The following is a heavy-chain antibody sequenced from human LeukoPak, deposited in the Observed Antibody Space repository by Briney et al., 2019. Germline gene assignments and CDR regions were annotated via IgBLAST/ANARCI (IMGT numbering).Heavy chain of an antibody. D-gene: IGHD1-26*01. Sequence: GGSLRLSCAASGFTFTTYEMNWVRQAPGKGLEWISYISSSGSTIHYVDSVKGRFTISRDNAKNSLYLQMNSLRAEDTAVYYCARDSLGATKLRYFQHWGQGTLVTVSS. CDR2: ISSSGSTI. V-gene: IGHV3-48*03. CDR3: ARDSLGATKLRYFQH. J-gene: IGHJ1*01. CDR1: GFTFTTYE.